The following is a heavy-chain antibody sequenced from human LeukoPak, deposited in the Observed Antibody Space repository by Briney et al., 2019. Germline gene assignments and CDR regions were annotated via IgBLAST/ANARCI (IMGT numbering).Heavy chain of an antibody. CDR2: ISNNGGST. CDR3: ARDSYGLDY. CDR1: GFTFSSYA. Sequence: GGSLRLSCAASGFTFSSYAMHWVRQAPGKGLEYVSAISNNGGSTYYANSVKGRFTISRDNSKNTLYLQMNSLRAEDTAVYYCARDSYGLDYWGQGTLVTVSS. J-gene: IGHJ4*02. D-gene: IGHD5-18*01. V-gene: IGHV3-64*01.